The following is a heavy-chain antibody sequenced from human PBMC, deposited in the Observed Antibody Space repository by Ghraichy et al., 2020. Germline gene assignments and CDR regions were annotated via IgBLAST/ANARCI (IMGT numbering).Heavy chain of an antibody. J-gene: IGHJ4*02. Sequence: SETLSLTCTVSGGSISSSSYYWGWIRQPPGKGLEWIGSIYYSGCTYYNPSLKSRVTISVDTSKNQFSLKLSSVTAADTAVYYCASSPDCGGDCYSFFFDYWGQGTLVTVSS. CDR2: IYYSGCT. CDR3: ASSPDCGGDCYSFFFDY. D-gene: IGHD2-21*02. V-gene: IGHV4-39*01. CDR1: GGSISSSSYY.